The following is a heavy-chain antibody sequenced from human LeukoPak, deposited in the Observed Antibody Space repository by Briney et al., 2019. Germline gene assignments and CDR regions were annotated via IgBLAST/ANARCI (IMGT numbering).Heavy chain of an antibody. Sequence: ASVKVSCKASGYTFSGYYMHWVRQAPGQGLEWMGIINPSGGSTGYAQKFQGRVTMTRDTSTSTVYMELSSLRSEDTAVYYCARAAQDHSSSWYEGYFDYWGQGTLVTVSS. J-gene: IGHJ4*02. CDR3: ARAAQDHSSSWYEGYFDY. CDR2: INPSGGST. D-gene: IGHD6-13*01. CDR1: GYTFSGYY. V-gene: IGHV1-46*01.